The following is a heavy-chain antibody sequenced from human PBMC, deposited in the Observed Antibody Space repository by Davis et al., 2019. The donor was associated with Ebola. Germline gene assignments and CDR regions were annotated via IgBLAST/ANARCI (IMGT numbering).Heavy chain of an antibody. CDR3: ARVGYCSGGSCYSSEPYYGMDV. CDR1: GGSISSSNW. V-gene: IGHV4-4*02. Sequence: PSETLSLTCAVSGGSISSSNWWSWVRQPPGKGLEWFGEIYHSGSTNYNPSLKSRVTISVDKSKNQFSLKLSSVTAADTAVYYCARVGYCSGGSCYSSEPYYGMDVWGQGTTVTVSS. J-gene: IGHJ6*02. D-gene: IGHD2-15*01. CDR2: IYHSGST.